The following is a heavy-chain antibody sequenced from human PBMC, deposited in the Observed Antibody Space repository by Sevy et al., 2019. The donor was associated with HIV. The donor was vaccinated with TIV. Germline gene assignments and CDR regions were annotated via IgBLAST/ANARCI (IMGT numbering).Heavy chain of an antibody. D-gene: IGHD1-26*01. Sequence: GGSLRLSCIASGFTFRNYGIHWVRQAPGKGLDWVAVIGYDGSDKYYADSVKGRFTISRDNSKNTLFLQMNSLRVEDTTVYYCAKERGGSYIPYFYGMDVWGQGTAVTVSS. CDR3: AKERGGSYIPYFYGMDV. J-gene: IGHJ6*02. CDR2: IGYDGSDK. V-gene: IGHV3-30*18. CDR1: GFTFRNYG.